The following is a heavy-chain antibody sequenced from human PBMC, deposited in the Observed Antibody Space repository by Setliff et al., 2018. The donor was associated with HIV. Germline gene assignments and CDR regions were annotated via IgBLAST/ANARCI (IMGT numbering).Heavy chain of an antibody. J-gene: IGHJ6*03. CDR3: ARGATLLPGYSDRWEYFYMDV. V-gene: IGHV4-34*01. Sequence: TLSLTCAVYGGSFSEYYWSWIRQSPGKGLERIGEINHSGSTHYNPPPKSRATISVDTSKNQFSLRLNSVTAADTAVYYCARGATLLPGYSDRWEYFYMDVWGKGTTVTVSS. D-gene: IGHD5-12*01. CDR2: INHSGST. CDR1: GGSFSEYY.